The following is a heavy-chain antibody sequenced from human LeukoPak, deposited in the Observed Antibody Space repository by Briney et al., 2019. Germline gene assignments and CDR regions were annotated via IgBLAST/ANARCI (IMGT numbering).Heavy chain of an antibody. CDR2: IYYSGST. V-gene: IGHV4-31*03. CDR3: ARDHVGELIP. D-gene: IGHD3-10*01. CDR1: GGSISSGGYY. Sequence: PSETLSLTCTVSGGSISSGGYYWSWIRQHPGKGLEWIGYIYYSGSTYYNPSLKSRVTISVDTSKNQFSLKLSSVTAADTAVYYCARDHVGELIPWGQGTLVTVSS. J-gene: IGHJ5*02.